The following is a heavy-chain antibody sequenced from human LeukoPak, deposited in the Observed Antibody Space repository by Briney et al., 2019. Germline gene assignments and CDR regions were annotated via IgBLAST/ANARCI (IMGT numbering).Heavy chain of an antibody. Sequence: SETLSLTWAVYGGSFSGYYWSWIRQPPGKGLEWIGEINHSGSTNYNPSLKSRVTISVDTSKNQFSLKLSSVTAADTAVYYCARGNYGDYSYYYYYYMDVWGKGTTVTVSS. CDR1: GGSFSGYY. V-gene: IGHV4-34*01. CDR2: INHSGST. J-gene: IGHJ6*03. CDR3: ARGNYGDYSYYYYYYMDV. D-gene: IGHD4-17*01.